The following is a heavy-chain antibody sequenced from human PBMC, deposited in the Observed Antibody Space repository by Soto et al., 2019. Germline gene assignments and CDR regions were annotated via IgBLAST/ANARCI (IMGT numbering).Heavy chain of an antibody. CDR3: ARATSDILTGYYRYYYYYMDV. Sequence: GGSLRLSCAASGFTVSSNYMSWVRQAPGKGLEWVSVIYSGGSTYYADSVKGRFTISRHNSKNTLYLQMNSLRAEDTAVYYCARATSDILTGYYRYYYYYMDVWGKGTTVTVSS. CDR1: GFTVSSNY. CDR2: IYSGGST. V-gene: IGHV3-53*04. J-gene: IGHJ6*03. D-gene: IGHD3-9*01.